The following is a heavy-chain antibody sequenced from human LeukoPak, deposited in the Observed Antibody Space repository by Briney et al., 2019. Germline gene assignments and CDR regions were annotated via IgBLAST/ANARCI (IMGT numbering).Heavy chain of an antibody. CDR1: GYSFTSYW. V-gene: IGHV5-51*01. CDR3: ARQGADDYVWGSYRGNWFDP. Sequence: GESLKISCKGSGYSFTSYWIGWVRQMPGKGLEWMGIIYPGDSDTRYSPSFQGQVTISADKSISTAYLQWSSLKASDTAMYYCARQGADDYVWGSYRGNWFDPWGQGTLVTVSS. CDR2: IYPGDSDT. J-gene: IGHJ5*02. D-gene: IGHD3-16*02.